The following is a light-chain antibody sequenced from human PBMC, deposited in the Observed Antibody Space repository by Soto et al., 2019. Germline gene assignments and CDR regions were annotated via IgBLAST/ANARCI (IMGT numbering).Light chain of an antibody. Sequence: QSALTQPASVSGSPGQSITISCTGTSSDVGTYKYVSWYQQQPGKAPKLLIYEVSNRPSGVSNRFSGSKSGNTASLTISGLQAEDQADYYCISYTSDVFGSGTKVAV. V-gene: IGLV2-14*01. J-gene: IGLJ1*01. CDR1: SSDVGTYKY. CDR2: EVS. CDR3: ISYTSDV.